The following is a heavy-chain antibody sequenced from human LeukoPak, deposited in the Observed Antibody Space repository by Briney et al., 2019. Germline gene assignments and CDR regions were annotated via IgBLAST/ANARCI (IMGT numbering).Heavy chain of an antibody. CDR3: VRDKGDGTRPSSERFDY. J-gene: IGHJ4*02. Sequence: SETLSLTCTVSGGSISSYCWRWLRQPPGRGLEWVGYIYYTGTTNYNPSLKSRVAISVDTSKNQFSLKLSSVTAADTAVYYCVRDKGDGTRPSSERFDYWGQGTLVTVSS. D-gene: IGHD5-24*01. CDR2: IYYTGTT. V-gene: IGHV4-59*01. CDR1: GGSISSYC.